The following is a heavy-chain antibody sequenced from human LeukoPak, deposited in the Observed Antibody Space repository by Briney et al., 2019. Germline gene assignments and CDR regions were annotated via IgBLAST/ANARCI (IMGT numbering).Heavy chain of an antibody. CDR3: ARTLDCSGGSCSSPKHYNYIDV. D-gene: IGHD2-15*01. J-gene: IGHJ6*03. CDR1: GGSTSSYY. Sequence: KTSETLSLTCTVSGGSTSSYYWSWIRQPAGGGLEWIGRLYAGGTTNTHPSPTHYNPSLKTRVTMSVDTSKNQFSLKMTSVTAADTAVYYCARTLDCSGGSCSSPKHYNYIDVWGKGTTVTVSS. V-gene: IGHV4-4*07. CDR2: LYAGGTT.